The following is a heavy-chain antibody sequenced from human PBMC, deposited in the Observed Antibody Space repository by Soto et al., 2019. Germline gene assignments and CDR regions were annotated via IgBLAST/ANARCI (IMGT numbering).Heavy chain of an antibody. V-gene: IGHV4-34*01. CDR3: ARGDSSGWYDY. D-gene: IGHD6-19*01. CDR2: INHSGGT. CDR1: GGSFSGYY. Sequence: SETLSLTCAVYGGSFSGYYWSWIRQPPGKGLEWIGEINHSGGTYYNPSLKSRVTISVDTSKNQFSLKLSSVTAADTAVYYCARGDSSGWYDYWGQGTLVTVSS. J-gene: IGHJ4*02.